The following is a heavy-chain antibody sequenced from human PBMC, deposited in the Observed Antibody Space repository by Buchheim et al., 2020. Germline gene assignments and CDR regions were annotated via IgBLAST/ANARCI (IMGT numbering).Heavy chain of an antibody. CDR2: INHSGST. CDR3: ARDSSGWVDY. Sequence: QVQLQQWGAGLLKPSETLSLTCAVYGGSFSGYYWSWIRQPPGKGLEWIGEINHSGSTNYNPSLKSRVTIPVDTSKNNFPLKLSSVTAADTAVYYCARDSSGWVDYWGQGTL. J-gene: IGHJ4*02. D-gene: IGHD6-19*01. CDR1: GGSFSGYY. V-gene: IGHV4-34*01.